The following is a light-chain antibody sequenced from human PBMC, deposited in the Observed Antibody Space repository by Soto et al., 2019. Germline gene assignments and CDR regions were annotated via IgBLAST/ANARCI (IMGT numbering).Light chain of an antibody. CDR3: QQRSNWPIT. J-gene: IGKJ5*01. CDR2: DAS. Sequence: EIVLTQSPGTLSLSPVERATLSCMASQSVSSNYLAWYQQRPGQAPRLLIYDASSRATGVPDRFSGSGSGTDFTLTISRLEPEDFAVYYCQQRSNWPITFGQGTRLEIK. V-gene: IGKV3D-20*02. CDR1: QSVSSNY.